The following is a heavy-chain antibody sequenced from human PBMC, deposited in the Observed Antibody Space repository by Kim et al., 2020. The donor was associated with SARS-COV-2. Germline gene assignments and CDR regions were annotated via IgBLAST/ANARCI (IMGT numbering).Heavy chain of an antibody. Sequence: GGSLRLSCAASGFAFDDYAMHWVRQAPGKGLEWVSGINWNGGSIGYADSVKGRFTISRDNAKNSLYLQMNSLRAEDTALYYCAKDIRDYYYYGMDVWGQGTTVTVSS. CDR2: INWNGGSI. CDR3: AKDIRDYYYYGMDV. J-gene: IGHJ6*02. V-gene: IGHV3-9*01. CDR1: GFAFDDYA. D-gene: IGHD4-17*01.